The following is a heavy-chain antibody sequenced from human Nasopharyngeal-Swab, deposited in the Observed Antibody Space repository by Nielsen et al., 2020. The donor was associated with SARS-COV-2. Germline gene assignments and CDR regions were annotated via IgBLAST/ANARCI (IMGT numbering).Heavy chain of an antibody. D-gene: IGHD2-21*01. Sequence: WIRQPPGKELEWVSAISGSGGSTYYADSVKGRFTISRDNSKNTLYLQMNSLRAEDTAVYYCAKDLLAGDAFDIWGQGTMVTVSS. CDR2: ISGSGGST. J-gene: IGHJ3*02. V-gene: IGHV3-23*01. CDR3: AKDLLAGDAFDI.